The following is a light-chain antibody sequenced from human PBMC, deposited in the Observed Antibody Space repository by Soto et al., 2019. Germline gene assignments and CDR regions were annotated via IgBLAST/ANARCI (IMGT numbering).Light chain of an antibody. CDR1: LSISSW. Sequence: DIQMTQSPSSVSASIRDTVTVTCRASLSISSWLAWYQQKPGAAPKLLIYHASTLQTGVPSRFSGSGSGTDFTLTINSLQPEDFATYYCQQSYSLPATFGQGTKVDI. CDR2: HAS. J-gene: IGKJ1*01. V-gene: IGKV1-12*01. CDR3: QQSYSLPAT.